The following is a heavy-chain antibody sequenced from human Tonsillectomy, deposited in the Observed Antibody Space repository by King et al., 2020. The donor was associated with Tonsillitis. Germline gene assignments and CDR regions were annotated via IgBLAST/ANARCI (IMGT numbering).Heavy chain of an antibody. J-gene: IGHJ5*02. CDR1: GYSFTSYW. Sequence: QLVQSGAEVKKPGESLKISCKGSGYSFTSYWIGWVRQMPGKGLEWMGIIYPGDSDTRYSPSFQGQVTISADKSISTAYLEWSSLKASDTAMYYCARRTLTPSIAAAGTVWFDPWGQGTLVTVSS. D-gene: IGHD6-13*01. CDR3: ARRTLTPSIAAAGTVWFDP. V-gene: IGHV5-51*01. CDR2: IYPGDSDT.